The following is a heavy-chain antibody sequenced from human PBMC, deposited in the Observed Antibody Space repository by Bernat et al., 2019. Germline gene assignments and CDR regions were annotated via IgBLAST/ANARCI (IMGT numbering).Heavy chain of an antibody. J-gene: IGHJ4*02. CDR3: ARHWAYYGSGSRIEHGRFDY. Sequence: QLQLQESGPGLVKPSETLSLTCTVSGGSISSSSYYWGWIRQPPGKGLEWIGSIYYSGSTYYNPSLKSRVTISVDTSKNQFSLKLSSVTAADTAVYYCARHWAYYGSGSRIEHGRFDYWGQGTLVTVSS. V-gene: IGHV4-39*01. D-gene: IGHD3-10*01. CDR2: IYYSGST. CDR1: GGSISSSSYY.